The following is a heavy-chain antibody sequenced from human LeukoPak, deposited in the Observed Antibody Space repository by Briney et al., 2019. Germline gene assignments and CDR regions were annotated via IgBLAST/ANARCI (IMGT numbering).Heavy chain of an antibody. CDR2: INPSGGST. D-gene: IGHD6-13*01. CDR3: ARDSGAAQLGYYYYYMDV. J-gene: IGHJ6*03. V-gene: IGHV1-46*01. Sequence: ASVKVSCKASGYTFTSYYMHWVRQAPGQGLEWMGIINPSGGSTSYAQKFHGRVTMTRDMSTSTVYMELSSLRSEDTAVYYCARDSGAAQLGYYYYYMDVWGKGTTVTVSS. CDR1: GYTFTSYY.